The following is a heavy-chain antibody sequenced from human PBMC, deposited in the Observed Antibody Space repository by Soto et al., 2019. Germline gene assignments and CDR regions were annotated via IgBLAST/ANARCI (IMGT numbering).Heavy chain of an antibody. Sequence: GSLRLSCAASGFTFSSYSMNWVRQAPGKGLEWVSSISSSSSYIYYADSVKGRFTISRDNAKNSLYLQMNSLRAEDTAVYYCARVAITYYYDSSGYYYPDYWGQGT. CDR1: GFTFSSYS. CDR2: ISSSSSYI. D-gene: IGHD3-22*01. V-gene: IGHV3-21*01. J-gene: IGHJ4*02. CDR3: ARVAITYYYDSSGYYYPDY.